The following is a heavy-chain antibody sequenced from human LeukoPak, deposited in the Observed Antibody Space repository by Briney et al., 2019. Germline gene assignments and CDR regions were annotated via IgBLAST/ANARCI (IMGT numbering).Heavy chain of an antibody. CDR3: AREVGSVWGSYRTSLDY. D-gene: IGHD3-16*02. V-gene: IGHV1-2*02. Sequence: GASVKVSRKASGYTFTGYYMHWVRQAPGQGLEWMGWINPNSGGTNYARKFQGRVTMTRDTSISTAYMELSRLRSDDTAVYYCAREVGSVWGSYRTSLDYWGQGTLVTVSS. J-gene: IGHJ4*02. CDR1: GYTFTGYY. CDR2: INPNSGGT.